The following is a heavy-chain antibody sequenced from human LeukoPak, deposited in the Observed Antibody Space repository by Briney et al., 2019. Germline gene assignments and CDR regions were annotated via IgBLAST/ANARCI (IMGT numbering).Heavy chain of an antibody. CDR1: GFTFSSYA. V-gene: IGHV3-23*01. D-gene: IGHD4-17*01. CDR2: ISGSGGST. Sequence: GGSLRLSCAASGFTFSSYAMSWVRQAPGKGLEWVSAISGSGGSTYYADSVKGRFTISRDNSKNTLYLQMNSLRAEDTAVYYCAKDYGDYEGTYYFDYWGQGTLVTVSS. J-gene: IGHJ4*02. CDR3: AKDYGDYEGTYYFDY.